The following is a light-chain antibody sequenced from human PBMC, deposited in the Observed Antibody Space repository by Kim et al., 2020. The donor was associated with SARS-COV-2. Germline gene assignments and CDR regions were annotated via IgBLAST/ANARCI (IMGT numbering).Light chain of an antibody. V-gene: IGLV3-19*01. Sequence: SSELTQDPAVSVALGQTVRITCQGDSLRTSDATWYQQRPGQAPILVIYGKNSRPSVIPDRFSGSSSGNTASLTITGAQAEDEADYHCKSRDSRGNHLFGG. CDR2: GKN. J-gene: IGLJ2*01. CDR3: KSRDSRGNHL. CDR1: SLRTSD.